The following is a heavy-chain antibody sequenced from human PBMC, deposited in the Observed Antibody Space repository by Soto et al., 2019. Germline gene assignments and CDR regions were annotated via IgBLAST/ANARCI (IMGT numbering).Heavy chain of an antibody. CDR3: ARLGSGSSLVY. CDR2: VYSSGVA. J-gene: IGHJ4*02. V-gene: IGHV4-4*07. Sequence: QVQLQESGPGLVKPSETLTLICNVSGDSMSGYYGSWVRQPAGQGLEWIGRVYSSGVANYNPSLASRVTMSIDTSKNQFSLSLRSVTAADTAGYFCARLGSGSSLVYWGQGIPVTVSS. CDR1: GDSMSGYY. D-gene: IGHD6-6*01.